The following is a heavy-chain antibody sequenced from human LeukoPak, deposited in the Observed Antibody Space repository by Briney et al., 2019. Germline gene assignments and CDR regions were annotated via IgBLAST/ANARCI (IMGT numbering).Heavy chain of an antibody. D-gene: IGHD3-10*01. CDR2: INHSGST. CDR3: ARGPASGSDFAWFDP. J-gene: IGHJ5*02. V-gene: IGHV4-34*01. CDR1: GGSLSNYY. Sequence: PSETLSLTCAVYGGSLSNYYWSWIRQPPGKGLEWIGEINHSGSTKFNPSLKSRVTILVAMPKSQFSLELRSVTAADTAVYYCARGPASGSDFAWFDPWGQGTLVTVSS.